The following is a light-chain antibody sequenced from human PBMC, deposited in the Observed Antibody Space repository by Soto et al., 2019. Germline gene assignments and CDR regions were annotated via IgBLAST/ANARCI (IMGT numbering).Light chain of an antibody. CDR1: SSDVGGYNY. J-gene: IGLJ2*01. CDR3: TSKTSSTYVV. V-gene: IGLV2-14*01. Sequence: SARTQPASVSGSPGQSITISCTGTSSDVGGYNYVSWYQQHPGKAPKLMIYEVSNRPSGVSNRFSGSKSGNTASLTISGLQAEDEADYYCTSKTSSTYVVFGGGTKLTVL. CDR2: EVS.